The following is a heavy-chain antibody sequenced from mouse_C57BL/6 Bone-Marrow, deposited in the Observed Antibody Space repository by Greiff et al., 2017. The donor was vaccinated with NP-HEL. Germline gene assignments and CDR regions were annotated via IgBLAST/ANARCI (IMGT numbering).Heavy chain of an antibody. CDR1: GYTFTSYW. CDR2: IDPSDSYT. CDR3: ARTLYYYGSSHAMDY. V-gene: IGHV1-69*01. J-gene: IGHJ4*01. D-gene: IGHD1-1*01. Sequence: QVQLQQSGAELVMPGASVKLSCKASGYTFTSYWMHWVKQRPGQGLEWIGEIDPSDSYTNYNQKFKGKSTLTVDKSSSTAYMQLSSLTSEDSAVYYCARTLYYYGSSHAMDYWGQGTSVTVSS.